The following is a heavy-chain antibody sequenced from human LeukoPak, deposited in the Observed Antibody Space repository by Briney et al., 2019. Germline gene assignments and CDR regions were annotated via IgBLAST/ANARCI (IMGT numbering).Heavy chain of an antibody. CDR2: IYYSGST. D-gene: IGHD1-14*01. Sequence: SETLSLTCTVSGGSISSGGYYWSWIRQHPGKGLEWIGYIYYSGSTYYNPSLKNRVTISVDTSKNQFSLKLSSVTAADTAVYYCASGIGRNFDYWGQGTLVTVSS. J-gene: IGHJ4*02. CDR3: ASGIGRNFDY. CDR1: GGSISSGGYY. V-gene: IGHV4-31*03.